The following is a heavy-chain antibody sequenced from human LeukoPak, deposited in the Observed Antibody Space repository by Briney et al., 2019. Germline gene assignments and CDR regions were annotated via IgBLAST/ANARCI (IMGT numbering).Heavy chain of an antibody. D-gene: IGHD5-12*01. CDR2: MYYSGSA. CDR3: ASATTYSIDD. J-gene: IGHJ4*01. Sequence: PSETLSLTCNVSGGSVSISFYSWGWIRQPPGKGLEWIGNMYYSGSAHYNLSLKSRVTMSVDTSKNQFSLKLSSVTAADKAIYFCASATTYSIDDWGQGTLVTVSS. CDR1: GGSVSISFYS. V-gene: IGHV4-39*01.